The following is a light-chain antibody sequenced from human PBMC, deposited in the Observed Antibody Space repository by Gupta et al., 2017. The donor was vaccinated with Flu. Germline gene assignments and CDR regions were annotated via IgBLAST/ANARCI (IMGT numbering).Light chain of an antibody. J-gene: IGLJ3*02. CDR1: SNNVGNQG. CDR2: RNN. CDR3: SAWDSSLSARV. Sequence: TATLTCTGNSNNVGNQGAAWLQQHQGHPPKLLSYRNNSRPSGISERFSASRSGTTASLTITGLQPEDEADYYCSAWDSSLSARVFGGGTKLTVL. V-gene: IGLV10-54*04.